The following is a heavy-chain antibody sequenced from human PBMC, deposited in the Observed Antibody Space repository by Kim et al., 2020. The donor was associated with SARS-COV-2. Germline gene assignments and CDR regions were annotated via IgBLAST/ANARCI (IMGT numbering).Heavy chain of an antibody. CDR1: GGSFSGYY. CDR3: ARGSRSGYSSSWYVNWFDP. V-gene: IGHV4-34*01. CDR2: INHSGST. J-gene: IGHJ5*02. D-gene: IGHD6-13*01. Sequence: SETLSLTCAVYGGSFSGYYWSWIRQPPGKGLEWIGEINHSGSTNYNPSLKSRVTISVDTSKNQFSLKLSSVTAADTAVYYCARGSRSGYSSSWYVNWFDP.